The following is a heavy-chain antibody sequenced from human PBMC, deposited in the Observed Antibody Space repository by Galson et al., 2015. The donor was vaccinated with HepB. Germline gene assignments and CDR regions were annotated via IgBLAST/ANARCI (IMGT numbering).Heavy chain of an antibody. V-gene: IGHV1-3*01. D-gene: IGHD5-18*01. CDR2: INAGNGNT. J-gene: IGHJ6*03. CDR3: ARDLVDTDYGYYMDV. CDR1: GYTFTSYA. Sequence: SVKVSCKASGYTFTSYAMHWVRQAPGQRLEWMGWINAGNGNTKYSQKFQGRVTITRDTSASTAYMELSSLRSEDTAVYYCARDLVDTDYGYYMDVWGKGTTVTVSS.